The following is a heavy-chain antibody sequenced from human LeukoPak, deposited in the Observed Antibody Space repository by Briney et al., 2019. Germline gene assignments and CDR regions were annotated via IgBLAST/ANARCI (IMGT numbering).Heavy chain of an antibody. Sequence: SVKVSCKASGGTFSSYAISWVRQAPGQGLEWMGRIIPTFGTANYAQKFQGRVTITADKSTSTAYMELSSLRSEDTAVYYCAGDYYDSSGYYWSGDDYYYYMDVWGKGTTVTVSS. J-gene: IGHJ6*03. CDR1: GGTFSSYA. CDR2: IIPTFGTA. CDR3: AGDYYDSSGYYWSGDDYYYYMDV. D-gene: IGHD3-22*01. V-gene: IGHV1-69*06.